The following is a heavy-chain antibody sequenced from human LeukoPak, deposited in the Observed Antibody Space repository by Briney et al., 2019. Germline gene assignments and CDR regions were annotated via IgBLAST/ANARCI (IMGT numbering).Heavy chain of an antibody. CDR1: GYTFTSYA. Sequence: ASVKVSCKASGYTFTSYAMNWVRQAPGQGLEWMGWINTNTGNPTYAQGFTGRFVFSLDTSVSTAYLQISSLKAEDTAVYYCARVGAMGQPPSDAFDIWGQGTMVTVSS. J-gene: IGHJ3*02. CDR3: ARVGAMGQPPSDAFDI. D-gene: IGHD3-16*01. V-gene: IGHV7-4-1*02. CDR2: INTNTGNP.